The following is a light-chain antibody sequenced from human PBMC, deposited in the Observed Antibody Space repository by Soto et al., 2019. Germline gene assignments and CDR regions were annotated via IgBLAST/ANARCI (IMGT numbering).Light chain of an antibody. J-gene: IGLJ1*01. V-gene: IGLV2-14*03. CDR2: DVS. Sequence: SALNKAASVSGSPGESIPISCTGTSSDVGGYNYVSWYQHHPGKAPKLMIYDVSNRPSGVSNRFSGSKSGNTASLTISGLQPEDEADYYCCSYTTSNTRQIVFGTGTKVTVL. CDR1: SSDVGGYNY. CDR3: CSYTTSNTRQIV.